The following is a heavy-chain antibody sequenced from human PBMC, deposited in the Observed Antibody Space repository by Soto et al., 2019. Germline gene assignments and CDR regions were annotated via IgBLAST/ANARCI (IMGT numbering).Heavy chain of an antibody. D-gene: IGHD2-15*01. Sequence: QVLLVESGGGVAQPGGSLTLSCAASESIFRGYGMHWIRQTPDKGLEWVAIIRFDGSNEHYADSVKGRFTISRDNSNNMLYLQMNSLRVEARAFNYCARDGSGGTAFWGYLDYWGQGNMVTVSS. V-gene: IGHV3-30*02. CDR2: IRFDGSNE. CDR3: ARDGSGGTAFWGYLDY. CDR1: ESIFRGYG. J-gene: IGHJ4*02.